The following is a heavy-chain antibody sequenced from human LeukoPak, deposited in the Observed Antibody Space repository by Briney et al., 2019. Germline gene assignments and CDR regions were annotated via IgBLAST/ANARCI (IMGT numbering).Heavy chain of an antibody. CDR3: ARLTLVAEAEIRDY. J-gene: IGHJ4*01. CDR2: IDPTDSYT. V-gene: IGHV5-10-1*01. D-gene: IGHD6-19*01. CDR1: GYSFVAHW. Sequence: GESLKISCKGPGYSFVAHWISWVRQMPGKGLEWMGRIDPTDSYTNYSPSFQGHVTISADKSISTAYLQWSSLKASDTAMYYCARLTLVAEAEIRDYWGQGTLVTVSS.